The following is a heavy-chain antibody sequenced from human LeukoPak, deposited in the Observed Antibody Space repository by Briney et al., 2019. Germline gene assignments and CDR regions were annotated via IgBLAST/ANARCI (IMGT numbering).Heavy chain of an antibody. Sequence: RASVKVSCKASGGTFSSYAISWVRQAPGQGLEWMGWINPNSGGTNYAQKFQGRVTMTRDTSISTAYMELSRLRSDDTAVYYCARDNIDEYSSSWYGWSFDPWGQGTLVTVSS. CDR2: INPNSGGT. CDR1: GGTFSSYA. J-gene: IGHJ5*02. V-gene: IGHV1-2*02. CDR3: ARDNIDEYSSSWYGWSFDP. D-gene: IGHD6-13*01.